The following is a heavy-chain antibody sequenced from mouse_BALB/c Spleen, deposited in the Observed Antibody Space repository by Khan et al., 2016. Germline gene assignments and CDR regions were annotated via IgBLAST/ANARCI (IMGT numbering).Heavy chain of an antibody. CDR1: GFDFSRYW. V-gene: IGHV4-1*02. CDR3: ARLYYYGSSDY. J-gene: IGHJ2*01. D-gene: IGHD1-1*01. Sequence: EVKLLESGGGLVQPGGSLKLSCAASGFDFSRYWMSWVRQAPGKGLEWIGEIHPDSSTINYTPSLKDKFIISRDNAKNTLYLQMSKVRSEDTALYYCARLYYYGSSDYWGQGTTLTVSS. CDR2: IHPDSSTI.